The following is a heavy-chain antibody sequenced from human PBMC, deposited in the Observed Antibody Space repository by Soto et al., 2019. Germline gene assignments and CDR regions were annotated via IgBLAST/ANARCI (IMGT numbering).Heavy chain of an antibody. D-gene: IGHD3-10*01. CDR2: VFPMFETA. CDR1: GGTFSSFA. V-gene: IGHV1-69*01. J-gene: IGHJ5*02. Sequence: QVQLVQSGAEVKKPGSSVRVACKASGGTFSSFAITWVRQAPGQGLEWIGGVFPMFETAASAQKFQGRVTITADDSTRTAYMELSSLRSDDTAVYYCARGGVSLVRGVPHTINWFDPWGQGTLVTVSS. CDR3: ARGGVSLVRGVPHTINWFDP.